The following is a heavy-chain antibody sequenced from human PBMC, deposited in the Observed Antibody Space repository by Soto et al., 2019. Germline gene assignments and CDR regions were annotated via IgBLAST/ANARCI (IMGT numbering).Heavy chain of an antibody. CDR3: ANPSPRTPENPLGATAFDI. D-gene: IGHD1-26*01. J-gene: IGHJ3*02. V-gene: IGHV3-23*01. Sequence: GGSLRLSCAASGFTFSSYAMSWVRQAPGKGLEWVSAISGSGGSTYYADSVKGRFTISRDNSKNTLYLQMNSLRAEDTAVYYCANPSPRTPENPLGATAFDIWGQGTMVTVSS. CDR2: ISGSGGST. CDR1: GFTFSSYA.